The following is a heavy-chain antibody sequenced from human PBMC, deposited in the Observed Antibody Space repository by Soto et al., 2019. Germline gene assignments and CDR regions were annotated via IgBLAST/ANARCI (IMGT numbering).Heavy chain of an antibody. V-gene: IGHV3-23*01. CDR3: AKDILIRGGFDY. CDR2: ISTGGGST. CDR1: GFTFSSYA. J-gene: IGHJ4*02. D-gene: IGHD2-21*01. Sequence: HPGGSLRLSCAASGFTFSSYAMTWVRQAPGKGLEWVSGISTGGGSTYYADSVKGRFTISRDNSKNTLYLQMNSLRAEDTAVYYCAKDILIRGGFDYWGQGTLVTVSS.